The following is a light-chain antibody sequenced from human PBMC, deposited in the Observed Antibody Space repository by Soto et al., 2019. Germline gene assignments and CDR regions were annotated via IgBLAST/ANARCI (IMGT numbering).Light chain of an antibody. Sequence: EIVLTQSPGTLSLSPGERATLSCRASQRVSSSYLAWYQQKPGQAPRLLIYGASSRATGIPDRFSGSGSGTDFTLTISRLEPEDFAVYHCQQYDTSPYTFGQGTKLDIK. CDR3: QQYDTSPYT. J-gene: IGKJ2*01. V-gene: IGKV3-20*01. CDR2: GAS. CDR1: QRVSSSY.